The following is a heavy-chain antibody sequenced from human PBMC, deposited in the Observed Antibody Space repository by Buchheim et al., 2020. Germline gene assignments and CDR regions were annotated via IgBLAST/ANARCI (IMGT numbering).Heavy chain of an antibody. CDR2: ISSSGSTI. V-gene: IGHV3-11*01. J-gene: IGHJ6*02. Sequence: QMQLVESGGGLVKPGGSLRLSCAASGFTFSDYYMSWIRQAPGKGLEWVSYISSSGSTIYYADSVKGRFTISKDNAKNSLYLQMNSLRAEDTAVYYCARDRALTYYDFWSGHKDGMDVWGQGTT. CDR1: GFTFSDYY. D-gene: IGHD3-3*01. CDR3: ARDRALTYYDFWSGHKDGMDV.